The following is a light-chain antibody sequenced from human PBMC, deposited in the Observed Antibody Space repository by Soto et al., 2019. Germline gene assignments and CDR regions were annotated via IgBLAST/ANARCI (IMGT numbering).Light chain of an antibody. Sequence: QSVLPQPPSASGTPGQRVTISCSGSSSNIGSNTVNWYQQLPGTAPQLLIFNNNQRPSGVPDRFSGSKSGTSASLAISGLQADDEADYYCAAWDDSLNGQVVFGGGTKLTVL. CDR3: AAWDDSLNGQVV. V-gene: IGLV1-44*01. J-gene: IGLJ2*01. CDR1: SSNIGSNT. CDR2: NNN.